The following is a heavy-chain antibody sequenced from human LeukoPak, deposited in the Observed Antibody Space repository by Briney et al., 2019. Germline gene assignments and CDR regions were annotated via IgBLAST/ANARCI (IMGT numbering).Heavy chain of an antibody. CDR3: ARRTADGYNLDY. V-gene: IGHV1-2*02. D-gene: IGHD5-24*01. Sequence: ASVKVSCKASGYTFTGYYMHWVRQAPGQGLEWMGWINPNSGGTNYAQKLQGRVTMTRDTSISTAYMDLSSLRSDDTAVYYCARRTADGYNLDYWGQGTLVTVSS. J-gene: IGHJ4*02. CDR1: GYTFTGYY. CDR2: INPNSGGT.